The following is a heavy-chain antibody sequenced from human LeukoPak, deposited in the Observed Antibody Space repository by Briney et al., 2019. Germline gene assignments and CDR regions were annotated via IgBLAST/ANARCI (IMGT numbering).Heavy chain of an antibody. CDR2: INQSGRT. CDR1: GGSFSGYY. V-gene: IGHV4-34*01. Sequence: SETLSLTCAVYGGSFSGYYWSGIRQPPGRGLERIGEINQSGRTNYNPSLKSRVTISVDTSKNQFSLKLSSVTAADTAVYYCARGRGEVVVVPAAMGTRPTYYFDYWGQGTLVTVSS. CDR3: ARGRGEVVVVPAAMGTRPTYYFDY. J-gene: IGHJ4*02. D-gene: IGHD2-2*01.